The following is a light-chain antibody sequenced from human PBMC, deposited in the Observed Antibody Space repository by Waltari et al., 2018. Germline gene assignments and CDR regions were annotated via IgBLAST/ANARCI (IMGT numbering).Light chain of an antibody. V-gene: IGKV6-21*01. J-gene: IGKJ2*01. Sequence: EIVLTQSPDFQSVTPKEKVTITCRASQSIGNRLHWYQQKPDQFPNLLIKYVSQSFSGVPSRFSGTGSGTDFTLTINSLEAEDAATYYCHQSSSLPYTFGQGTKLEIK. CDR1: QSIGNR. CDR3: HQSSSLPYT. CDR2: YVS.